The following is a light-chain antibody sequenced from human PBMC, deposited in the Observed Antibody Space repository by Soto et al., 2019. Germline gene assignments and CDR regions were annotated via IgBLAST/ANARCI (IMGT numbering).Light chain of an antibody. J-gene: IGKJ4*01. CDR3: QQYNNWPRAT. CDR2: RAS. Sequence: IVMTQSPATLSVSPGERATLSCRASQSINSNLAWYQQKPGQAPRLLMFRASIRATGFPARFSGSGSGTEINNTTSSLQSEDSAIYYCQQYNNWPRATFGGGTKVEIK. CDR1: QSINSN. V-gene: IGKV3-15*01.